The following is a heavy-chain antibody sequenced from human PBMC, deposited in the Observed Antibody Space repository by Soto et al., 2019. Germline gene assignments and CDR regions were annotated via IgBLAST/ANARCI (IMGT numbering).Heavy chain of an antibody. V-gene: IGHV3-20*01. CDR2: INWNGGST. CDR3: ARCMDSSGWYAAFDI. J-gene: IGHJ3*02. CDR1: GFTFDDYG. Sequence: PGGSLRLSCAASGFTFDDYGMSWVRQAPGKGLEWVSGINWNGGSTGYADSVKGRFTISRDNAKNSLYLQMNSLRAEDTALYHCARCMDSSGWYAAFDIWGQGTMVTVSS. D-gene: IGHD6-19*01.